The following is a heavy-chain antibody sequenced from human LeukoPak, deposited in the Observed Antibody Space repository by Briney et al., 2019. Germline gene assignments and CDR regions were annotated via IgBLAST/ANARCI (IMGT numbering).Heavy chain of an antibody. J-gene: IGHJ4*02. CDR2: FDPEDGET. CDR1: GYTLTELS. D-gene: IGHD6-13*01. Sequence: ASVKVSCKVSGYTLTELSMHWVRQAPGKGLEWMGGFDPEDGETIYAQKFQGRVTMTEDTSTDTAYMELSSLRSEDTAVYYCATRSAAAGTGEDYFDYWGQGTLVTVSS. V-gene: IGHV1-24*01. CDR3: ATRSAAAGTGEDYFDY.